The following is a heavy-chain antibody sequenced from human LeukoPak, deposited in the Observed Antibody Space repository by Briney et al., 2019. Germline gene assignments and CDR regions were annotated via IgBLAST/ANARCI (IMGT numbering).Heavy chain of an antibody. CDR1: GFTFSGYA. CDR2: IISNGEST. D-gene: IGHD4-23*01. Sequence: GGSLRLSCSASGFTFSGYAMHWVRQAPGKGLEYVSAIISNGESTYYSDSVKDRFTISRDNSKNTLYLQMSSLRPEDTAVYYCARDKGDGGLDYWGQGTPVTVSS. CDR3: ARDKGDGGLDY. V-gene: IGHV3-64*03. J-gene: IGHJ4*02.